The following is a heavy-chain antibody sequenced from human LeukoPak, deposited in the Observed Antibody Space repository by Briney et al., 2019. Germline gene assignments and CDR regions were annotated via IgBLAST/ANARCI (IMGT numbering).Heavy chain of an antibody. J-gene: IGHJ4*02. CDR1: GFTFSSYS. CDR3: ARAQIELTYDY. Sequence: GGSLRLSCAASGFTFSSYSMNWVRQAPGKGLEWVSSISSSSSYIYYADPVKGRFTISRDNAKNSLYLQMNSLRAEDTAVYYCARAQIELTYDYWGQGTLVTVSS. CDR2: ISSSSSYI. D-gene: IGHD1-7*01. V-gene: IGHV3-21*01.